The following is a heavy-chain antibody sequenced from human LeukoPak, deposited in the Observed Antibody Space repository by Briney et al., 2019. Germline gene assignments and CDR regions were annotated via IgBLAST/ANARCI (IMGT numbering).Heavy chain of an antibody. Sequence: GGSLRLSCAASGFTFSDYYMIWIRQAPGKGLEWVSYISSSSTYTNYADSVKGRFTISRDNAKNSLYLQMNSLRAEDTAVYYCASYRGGSLDYWGQGTLVTVTS. J-gene: IGHJ4*02. D-gene: IGHD5-12*01. CDR1: GFTFSDYY. CDR3: ASYRGGSLDY. V-gene: IGHV3-11*06. CDR2: ISSSSTYT.